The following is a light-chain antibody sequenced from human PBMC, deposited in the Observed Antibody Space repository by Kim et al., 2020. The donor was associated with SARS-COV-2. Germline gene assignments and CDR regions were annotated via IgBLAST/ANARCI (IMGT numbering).Light chain of an antibody. V-gene: IGKV3-20*01. Sequence: SPGERATLSCRASQSVSSSYLAWYQQKPGQAPRLRIYGASSRATGIPDRFSGSGSGTDFTLTISRLEPEDFAVYYCQQYGSSSWTFGQGTKVDIK. J-gene: IGKJ1*01. CDR3: QQYGSSSWT. CDR1: QSVSSSY. CDR2: GAS.